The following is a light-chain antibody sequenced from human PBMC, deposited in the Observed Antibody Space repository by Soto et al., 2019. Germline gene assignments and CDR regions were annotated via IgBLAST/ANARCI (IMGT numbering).Light chain of an antibody. Sequence: DFPMTQSPSSLSASVGDRVTITCRASQDISDHLAWYQHKPGKVPKLLIYEASTLQSGVTSRFSGGGSGTDFTLTISSLQPEDVATYYCQNYNRTPRTFGQGTKVDLK. V-gene: IGKV1-27*01. CDR1: QDISDH. CDR2: EAS. CDR3: QNYNRTPRT. J-gene: IGKJ1*01.